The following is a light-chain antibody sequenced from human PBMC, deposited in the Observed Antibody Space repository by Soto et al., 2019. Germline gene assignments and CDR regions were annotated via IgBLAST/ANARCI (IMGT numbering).Light chain of an antibody. Sequence: IQMTQSPSTLSASVGDRVPITCRASQSISTWLAWYQQKPGKAPKLLIYDASSLQSWVPSRFSGSGSGTEFTLTISSLQPDDFATYYCQHYNSYLYTFGQGTKLGIK. CDR1: QSISTW. CDR2: DAS. J-gene: IGKJ2*01. CDR3: QHYNSYLYT. V-gene: IGKV1-5*01.